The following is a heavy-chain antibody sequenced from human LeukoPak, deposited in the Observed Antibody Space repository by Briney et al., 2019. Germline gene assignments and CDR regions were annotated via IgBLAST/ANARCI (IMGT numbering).Heavy chain of an antibody. CDR1: GYTFTSYG. Sequence: ASVKVSCKASGYTFTSYGISRVRQAPGQGLEWMGWISAYNGNTNYAQKLQGRVTMTTDTSTSTAYMELRSLRSDDTAVYYCARDHFIGLIVVVPAAMVDYWGQGTLVTVSS. V-gene: IGHV1-18*01. J-gene: IGHJ4*02. CDR3: ARDHFIGLIVVVPAAMVDY. CDR2: ISAYNGNT. D-gene: IGHD2-2*01.